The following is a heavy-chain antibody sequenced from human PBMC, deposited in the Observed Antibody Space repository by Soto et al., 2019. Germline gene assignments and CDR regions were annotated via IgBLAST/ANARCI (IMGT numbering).Heavy chain of an antibody. CDR1: GGSISSGGYY. Sequence: SETLSLTCTVSGGSISSGGYYWSWIRQHPGKGLEWIGYIYYSGSTYYNPSLKSRVTISVDTSKNQFSLKLSSVTAADTAVYYCARGRIAATQFDYWGQGTLVTVSS. CDR2: IYYSGST. D-gene: IGHD6-13*01. V-gene: IGHV4-31*03. CDR3: ARGRIAATQFDY. J-gene: IGHJ4*02.